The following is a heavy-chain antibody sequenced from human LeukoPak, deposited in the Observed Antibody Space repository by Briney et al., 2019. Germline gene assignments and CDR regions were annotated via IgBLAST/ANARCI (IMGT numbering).Heavy chain of an antibody. CDR2: ISSSGGGT. Sequence: ASVKVSCKASGYIFTNYYMHWVRQAPGQGLEWVGVISSSGGGTHYAQKFQGRVTMTRDTSTSTVYMDLSSLRPEDTAVYYCARWPDVWGQGTTVTVSS. J-gene: IGHJ6*02. D-gene: IGHD5-12*01. CDR3: ARWPDV. V-gene: IGHV1-46*01. CDR1: GYIFTNYY.